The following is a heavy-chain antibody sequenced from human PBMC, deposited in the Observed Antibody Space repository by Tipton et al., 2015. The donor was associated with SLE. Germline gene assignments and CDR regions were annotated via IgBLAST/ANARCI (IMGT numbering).Heavy chain of an antibody. Sequence: QLVQSGAEVKKPGASVKVSCKASGYTFTSYDINWVRQAPGQGLEWMGIINPSGGSTSYAQKFQGRVTMTRDTSTSTVNMELSSLRSEDTAVYYCAREAVNSSGFDYWGQGTLVTVSS. CDR1: GYTFTSYD. CDR3: AREAVNSSGFDY. V-gene: IGHV1-46*01. D-gene: IGHD6-19*01. J-gene: IGHJ4*02. CDR2: INPSGGST.